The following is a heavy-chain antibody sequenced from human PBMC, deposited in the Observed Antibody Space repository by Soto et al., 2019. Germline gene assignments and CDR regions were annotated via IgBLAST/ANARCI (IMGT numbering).Heavy chain of an antibody. V-gene: IGHV3-7*04. CDR1: GFTFSRFW. CDR2: INQDGIKI. D-gene: IGHD2-8*02. Sequence: EVQLVESGGGLVQPGGSLRLSCAASGFTFSRFWMTWVRQAPGKGLEWVANINQDGIKIHYGDSVEGRFTLSRDSAKNSPSLQLSTLRPEHAGMYFRAREFSLSGELFCAACDVWGQGTVVTVSS. J-gene: IGHJ3*01. CDR3: AREFSLSGELFCAACDV.